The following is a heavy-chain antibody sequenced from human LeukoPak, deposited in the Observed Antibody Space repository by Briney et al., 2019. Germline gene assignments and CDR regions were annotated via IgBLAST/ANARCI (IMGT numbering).Heavy chain of an antibody. J-gene: IGHJ4*02. D-gene: IGHD4-11*01. V-gene: IGHV3-33*01. CDR3: ARAPGYYNNPFFDY. Sequence: GGSLRLSCAASGFTFSDYAMHWVRQAPGRGLEWVALIWYDGSNKAYGDSAKGRFTISRDNSKNTLYLEMNSLRAEDTAVYFCARAPGYYNNPFFDYWGQGTLVTVSS. CDR1: GFTFSDYA. CDR2: IWYDGSNK.